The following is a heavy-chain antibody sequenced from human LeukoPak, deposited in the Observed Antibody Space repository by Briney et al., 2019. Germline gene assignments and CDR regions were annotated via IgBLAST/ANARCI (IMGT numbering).Heavy chain of an antibody. Sequence: GGSLRLSCAVSGLTFSSSWMDWVRQAPGKGLEWVTSINPDGNKKYSADSVKGRFTISRDNAENSLYLQMNSLRVEDTAFYYCARDLAYSRLDYWGQGMLVTVSS. CDR1: GLTFSSSW. CDR3: ARDLAYSRLDY. D-gene: IGHD5-18*01. J-gene: IGHJ4*02. V-gene: IGHV3-7*01. CDR2: INPDGNKK.